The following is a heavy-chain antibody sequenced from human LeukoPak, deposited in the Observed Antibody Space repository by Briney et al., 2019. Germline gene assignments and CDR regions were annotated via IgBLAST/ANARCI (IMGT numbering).Heavy chain of an antibody. CDR1: EFTFSSYS. V-gene: IGHV3-21*04. CDR3: VKGTSWINPYFYMDV. D-gene: IGHD2-2*01. CDR2: ISSSSNI. Sequence: GGSLRLSCAASEFTFSSYSMNWVRQAPGKGLEWVSSISSSSNIYYADSVKGRFAVSRDNSKSTLYLQMNSLRVEDTAVYYCVKGTSWINPYFYMDVWCKGTTVIVSS. J-gene: IGHJ6*03.